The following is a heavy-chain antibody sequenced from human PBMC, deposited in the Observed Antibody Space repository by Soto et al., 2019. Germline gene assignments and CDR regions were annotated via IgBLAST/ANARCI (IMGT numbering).Heavy chain of an antibody. J-gene: IGHJ4*02. D-gene: IGHD6-19*01. V-gene: IGHV4-39*01. CDR2: IYNNGNT. Sequence: PSETLSLTCTVSGGSISSGSYYWGWIRQPPGKGLEWIGTIYNNGNTYYNSSLTGRVTMSEDSSKSELSLTLSSVTAADTAVYYCASGWSAVDYWGQGTLVTV. CDR1: GGSISSGSYY. CDR3: ASGWSAVDY.